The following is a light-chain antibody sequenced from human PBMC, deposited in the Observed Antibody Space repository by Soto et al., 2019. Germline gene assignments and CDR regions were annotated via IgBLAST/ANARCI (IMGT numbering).Light chain of an antibody. Sequence: QSALTQPASVSGSPGQSITISCTGTSSDVGGYHYVSWYQQHPGKAPKLMIYDVSTRPSGVSNRFSGSNSGNTASLTISGLHAEDEADYYCSSYTSSSTVVFGGGTKLTVL. CDR1: SSDVGGYHY. CDR2: DVS. V-gene: IGLV2-14*01. J-gene: IGLJ2*01. CDR3: SSYTSSSTVV.